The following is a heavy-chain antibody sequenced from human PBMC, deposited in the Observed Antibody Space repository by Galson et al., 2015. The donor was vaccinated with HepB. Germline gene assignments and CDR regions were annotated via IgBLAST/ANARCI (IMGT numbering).Heavy chain of an antibody. V-gene: IGHV3-30*04. CDR2: ISYDGSNK. J-gene: IGHJ4*02. D-gene: IGHD1-26*01. Sequence: SLRLSCAASGFTFSSYAMHRVRQAPGKGLEWVAVISYDGSNKYYADSVKGRFTISRDNSKNTLYLQMNSLRAEDTAVYYCARGWELPNYWGQGTLVTVSS. CDR1: GFTFSSYA. CDR3: ARGWELPNY.